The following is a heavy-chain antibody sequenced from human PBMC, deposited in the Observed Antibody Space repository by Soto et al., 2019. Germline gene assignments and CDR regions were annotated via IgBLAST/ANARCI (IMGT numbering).Heavy chain of an antibody. Sequence: EVQLLESGGGLVQPGGSLRPSSAASGFTFSSYAMSWVRQAPGKGLEWVSAIRGSGGSTYYPDSVKGRFTISVVNSKNRRYLQMNSLRAENTAVYYCSLPAAIRGRDAFDIWGQGTMVTVSS. J-gene: IGHJ3*02. CDR3: SLPAAIRGRDAFDI. CDR1: GFTFSSYA. V-gene: IGHV3-23*01. D-gene: IGHD2-2*02. CDR2: IRGSGGST.